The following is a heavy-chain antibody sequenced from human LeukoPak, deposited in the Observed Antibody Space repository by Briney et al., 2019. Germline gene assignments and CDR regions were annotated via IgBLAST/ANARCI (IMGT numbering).Heavy chain of an antibody. CDR1: GFTFSSHW. Sequence: GGSLRLSCAVSGFTFSSHWMSWVRQAPGKGLEWVANINQDVSEKYYVDSVKGRFTISRDNAKNSLYLQMNSLRAEDTAVYYCARDSAPTIFGVVITPFDYWGQGTLVTVSS. CDR3: ARDSAPTIFGVVITPFDY. V-gene: IGHV3-7*01. CDR2: INQDVSEK. D-gene: IGHD3-3*01. J-gene: IGHJ4*02.